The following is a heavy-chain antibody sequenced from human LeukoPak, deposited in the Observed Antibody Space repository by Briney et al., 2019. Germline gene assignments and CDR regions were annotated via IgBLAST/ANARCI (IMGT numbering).Heavy chain of an antibody. J-gene: IGHJ4*02. CDR1: GFTFSSYA. CDR2: ISSSSNTI. D-gene: IGHD1-26*01. CDR3: ATESGTYSGTCFDY. Sequence: PGGSLRLSCAASGFTFSSYAMSWVRQAPGKGLEWVSYISSSSNTIYYADSVKGRFTISRDNAKNSLYLQMNSLRAEDTAVYFCATESGTYSGTCFDYWGQGTLVTVSS. V-gene: IGHV3-48*01.